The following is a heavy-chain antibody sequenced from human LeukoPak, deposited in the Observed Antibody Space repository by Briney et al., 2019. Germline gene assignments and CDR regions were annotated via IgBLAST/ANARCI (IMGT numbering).Heavy chain of an antibody. CDR1: GGSFSGYY. D-gene: IGHD2-2*01. CDR2: INHSGST. Sequence: SETLSLTCAVYGGSFSGYYWSWIRQPPGKGLEWIGEINHSGSTNYNPSLKSRVTISVDTSKNQFSLKLSSVTAADTAVYYCAREDCSSTSCYLRNWFDPWGQGTLVTVSS. J-gene: IGHJ5*02. CDR3: AREDCSSTSCYLRNWFDP. V-gene: IGHV4-34*01.